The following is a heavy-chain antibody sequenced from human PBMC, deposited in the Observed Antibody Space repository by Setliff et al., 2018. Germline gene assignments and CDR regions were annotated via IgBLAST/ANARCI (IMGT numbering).Heavy chain of an antibody. Sequence: GGSLRLSCAASGFSFRTFSMHWVRQAPGKGLEWVSSISPDSIHIYYADSVKGRFTISRDNAKNSLYLQMDSLRVEDTAMYFCARDRGGGLYDYWGRGTLVTVSS. CDR2: ISPDSIHI. V-gene: IGHV3-21*06. D-gene: IGHD3-16*01. J-gene: IGHJ4*02. CDR1: GFSFRTFS. CDR3: ARDRGGGLYDY.